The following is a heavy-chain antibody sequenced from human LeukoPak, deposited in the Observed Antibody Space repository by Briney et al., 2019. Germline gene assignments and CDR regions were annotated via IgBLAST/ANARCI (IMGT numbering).Heavy chain of an antibody. CDR1: GFTFSSYE. CDR2: INSSGSTI. J-gene: IGHJ4*02. Sequence: GGSLRLSCAASGFTFSSYEMNWVRQAPGKGLEWVSYINSSGSTIYYADSAKGRFTISRDNAKKSLYLQMNSLRAEDTAVYYCARDSPYGQLDYWGQGTLVTVSS. V-gene: IGHV3-48*03. CDR3: ARDSPYGQLDY. D-gene: IGHD4-17*01.